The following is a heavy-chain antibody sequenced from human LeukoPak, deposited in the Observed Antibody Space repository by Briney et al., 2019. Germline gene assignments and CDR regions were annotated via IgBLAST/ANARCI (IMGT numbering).Heavy chain of an antibody. J-gene: IGHJ5*01. CDR3: ARIGGSGWYDS. Sequence: GGSLRLSCAASGFTFSAYWMHWVRQAPGKGLVWVSRINSDGSITTYADSVRGRFTSSRDNAKSTLYLQMNSLRVEDTAVYYCARIGGSGWYDSWGQGTLVTVSS. CDR2: INSDGSIT. D-gene: IGHD6-19*01. CDR1: GFTFSAYW. V-gene: IGHV3-74*01.